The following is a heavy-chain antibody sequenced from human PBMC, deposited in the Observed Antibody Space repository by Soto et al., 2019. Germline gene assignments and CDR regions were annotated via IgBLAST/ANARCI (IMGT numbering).Heavy chain of an antibody. CDR2: ISSSGSHI. CDR3: TRDESASSSSWHDY. V-gene: IGHV3-21*03. D-gene: IGHD6-19*01. J-gene: IGHJ4*02. CDR1: GFNIKTYS. Sequence: EVQLVESGGGLVKPGGSLRLSCAASGFNIKTYSMTWIRQAPGKGLEWVSAISSSGSHIYYADAVKGRFTISRDNANNAVFLQMNSLRAEDTGVYYCTRDESASSSSWHDYWGQGTLVTVSS.